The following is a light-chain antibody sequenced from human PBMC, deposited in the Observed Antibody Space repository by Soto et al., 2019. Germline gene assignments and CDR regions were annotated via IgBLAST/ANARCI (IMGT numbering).Light chain of an antibody. CDR1: SSNIGNNY. CDR2: DNT. J-gene: IGLJ2*01. CDR3: GTWDSSLSVVL. V-gene: IGLV1-51*01. Sequence: QSVLTQPPSVSAAPGQKVTISCSGSSSNIGNNYVSWYLQVPGTAPKLLIYDNTRRPSGIPDRFSGSKSGASATLGITGLQTGDEADYYCGTWDSSLSVVLFGGGTKLTVL.